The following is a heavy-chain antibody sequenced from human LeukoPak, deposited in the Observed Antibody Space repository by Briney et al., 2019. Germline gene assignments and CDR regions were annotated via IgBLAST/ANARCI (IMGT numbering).Heavy chain of an antibody. CDR1: GFTFSSYA. J-gene: IGHJ4*02. CDR3: ASLWFGESYDY. CDR2: ISYDGSNK. V-gene: IGHV3-30-3*01. Sequence: PGRSLRLSCAASGFTFSSYAMHWVRQAPGKGLEWVAVISYDGSNKYYADSVKGRFTISRDNSKNTLYLQMNSLRAEDTAVYYCASLWFGESYDYWGQGTLVTVSS. D-gene: IGHD3-10*01.